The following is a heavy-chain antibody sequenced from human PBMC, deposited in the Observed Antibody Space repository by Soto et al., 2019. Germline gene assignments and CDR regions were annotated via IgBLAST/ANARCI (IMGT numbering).Heavy chain of an antibody. J-gene: IGHJ6*02. Sequence: QVQLVQSGAEVKKPGSSVKVDCKASGGTFSSYAVSWVRQAPGQGLEWMGGIIPIFGTANYAQKFQGRVTISADESTSTAYMELSSLRSEDTAVYYCARHVPAAGYYYGMDVWGQGTTVTVSS. CDR2: IIPIFGTA. CDR1: GGTFSSYA. V-gene: IGHV1-69*12. D-gene: IGHD2-2*01. CDR3: ARHVPAAGYYYGMDV.